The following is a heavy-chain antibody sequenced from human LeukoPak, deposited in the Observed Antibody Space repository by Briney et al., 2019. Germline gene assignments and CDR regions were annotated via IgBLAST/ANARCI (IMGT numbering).Heavy chain of an antibody. CDR3: ASSGGDSSGYYYFQH. J-gene: IGHJ1*01. CDR1: GFTVSSNY. CDR2: IYSGGGT. Sequence: GGSLRLSCAASGFTVSSNYMSWVRQAPGKGLEWVSVIYSGGGTYYADSVKGRVTISRDNSKNTLYLQMNSLRADDKAVYYCASSGGDSSGYYYFQHWGQGTLVTVSS. V-gene: IGHV3-53*01. D-gene: IGHD3-22*01.